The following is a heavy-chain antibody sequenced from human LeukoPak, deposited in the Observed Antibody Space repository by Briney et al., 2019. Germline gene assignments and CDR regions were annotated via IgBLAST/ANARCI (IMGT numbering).Heavy chain of an antibody. Sequence: PSETLSLTCTVSGGSISTYYWNWIRQPAGKGLEWIGRIFTSGGTNYNPSLESRVIMSVDTAKNQFSLKLNSVTAADTAVYYCARENWEFLRAFDIWGQGTMVTVSS. CDR2: IFTSGGT. CDR1: GGSISTYY. J-gene: IGHJ3*02. D-gene: IGHD3-10*01. CDR3: ARENWEFLRAFDI. V-gene: IGHV4-4*07.